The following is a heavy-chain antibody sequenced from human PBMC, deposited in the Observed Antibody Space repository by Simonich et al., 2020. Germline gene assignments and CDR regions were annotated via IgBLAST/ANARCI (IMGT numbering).Heavy chain of an antibody. CDR2: IYYSGRT. CDR1: GGSISSSSYY. V-gene: IGHV4-39*01. D-gene: IGHD2-8*01. J-gene: IGHJ4*02. CDR3: ARQRVLMVYAIDY. Sequence: QLQLQESGPGLVKPSETLSLTCTVSGGSISSSSYYWGWIRPPPGKGLGWIGSIYYSGRTYYNPSLKSRVTLSVDTSKNQFSLKLSSVTAADTAVYYCARQRVLMVYAIDYWGQGTLVTVFS.